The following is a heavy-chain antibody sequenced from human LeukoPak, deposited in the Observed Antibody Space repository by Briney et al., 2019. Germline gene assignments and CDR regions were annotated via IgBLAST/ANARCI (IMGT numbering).Heavy chain of an antibody. J-gene: IGHJ3*02. CDR2: IYYSGST. V-gene: IGHV4-59*08. CDR1: GGSISSYY. D-gene: IGHD3-22*01. CDR3: ARQAYYYDSSGYPALGAFDI. Sequence: SETLSLTCTVSGGSISSYYWSWIWQPPGKGLEWIGYIYYSGSTNYNPSLKSRVTISVDTSKNQFSLKLSSVTAADTAVYYCARQAYYYDSSGYPALGAFDIWGQGTMVTVSS.